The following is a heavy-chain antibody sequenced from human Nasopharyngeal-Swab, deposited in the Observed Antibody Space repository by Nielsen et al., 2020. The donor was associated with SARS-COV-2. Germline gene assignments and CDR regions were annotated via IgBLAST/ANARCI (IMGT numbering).Heavy chain of an antibody. CDR2: ISSSGSTI. J-gene: IGHJ5*02. Sequence: GESLKISCAASGFTFSSYEMNWVRQAPGKGLEWVSYISSSGSTIYYADSVKGRFTISRDNAKNSLYLQMNSLRAEDTAVYYCARKGLYDSSGYPFDHWGQGTLVTVSS. CDR3: ARKGLYDSSGYPFDH. V-gene: IGHV3-48*03. CDR1: GFTFSSYE. D-gene: IGHD3-22*01.